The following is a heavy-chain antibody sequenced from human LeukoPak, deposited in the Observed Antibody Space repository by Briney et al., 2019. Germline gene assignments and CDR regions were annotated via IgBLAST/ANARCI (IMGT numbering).Heavy chain of an antibody. J-gene: IGHJ6*04. CDR2: ITSSSSYI. Sequence: GGSLRLSCAASGFTFSRFTMNWVRQAPGKGLEWVSSITSSSSYIYYADSVKGRFTISRDNAKNSLYLQMNSLRAEDTAVYYCARDSGYSSSWSDVWGKGTTVTVSS. V-gene: IGHV3-21*01. D-gene: IGHD6-13*01. CDR1: GFTFSRFT. CDR3: ARDSGYSSSWSDV.